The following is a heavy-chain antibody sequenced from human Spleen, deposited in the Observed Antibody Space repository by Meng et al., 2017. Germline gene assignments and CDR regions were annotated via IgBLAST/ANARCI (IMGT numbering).Heavy chain of an antibody. V-gene: IGHV1-2*06. Sequence: ASVKVSCKPSGYTFTAYWLHWVRQAPGQGLAWMGRIDPRSGDTQYVQKFQGRVTLTWNTSISTAYMELSGLRSDDTAVYYFPRDEDISAAGYLLGDFWGQGTLVTVSS. CDR3: PRDEDISAAGYLLGDF. CDR2: IDPRSGDT. D-gene: IGHD6-13*01. J-gene: IGHJ4*02. CDR1: GYTFTAYW.